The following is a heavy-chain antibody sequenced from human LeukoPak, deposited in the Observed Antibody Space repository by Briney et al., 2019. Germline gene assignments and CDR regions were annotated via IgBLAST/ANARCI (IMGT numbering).Heavy chain of an antibody. CDR2: ISFTGNTHTGST. V-gene: IGHV4-34*01. CDR1: GGSFSSYS. J-gene: IGHJ4*02. CDR3: AREVRPDFWSVRIHYYFDY. D-gene: IGHD3-3*01. Sequence: SETLSLTCEVSGGSFSSYSWNWIRQPPGKGLEWIAEISFTGNTHTGSTSYNPSLKSRVTISVDTSKNQFSLKLSSVTAADTAVYYCAREVRPDFWSVRIHYYFDYWGQGTLVTVSS.